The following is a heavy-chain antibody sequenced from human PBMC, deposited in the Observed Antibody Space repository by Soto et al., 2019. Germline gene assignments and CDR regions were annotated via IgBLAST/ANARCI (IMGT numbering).Heavy chain of an antibody. Sequence: QMQLQESGPGVVRPSQTLSLTCTVSGGSISTSDYYWSWIRQHPVRGLEWIGYVYFSGDTFYNPSLESRVVISVETSENRFSLKLTSVTAADTAVYYCARDPRRTRGWHFDLWGRGTLVTVSS. D-gene: IGHD3-10*01. CDR1: GGSISTSDYY. CDR3: ARDPRRTRGWHFDL. J-gene: IGHJ2*01. CDR2: VYFSGDT. V-gene: IGHV4-31*03.